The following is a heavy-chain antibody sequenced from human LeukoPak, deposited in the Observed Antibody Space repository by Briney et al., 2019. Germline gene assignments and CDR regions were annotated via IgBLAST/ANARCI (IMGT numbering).Heavy chain of an antibody. D-gene: IGHD1-26*01. CDR2: IKQDGSAK. J-gene: IGHJ4*02. CDR1: GFTFSNYW. CDR3: ARGGSYLRYDY. V-gene: IGHV3-7*04. Sequence: GGSLRLSCAVSGFTFSNYWMSWVRQAPGKGLEWVANIKQDGSAKYYVESVKGRFTISRDNSESSLYLQMNSLRAEDTAVYYCARGGSYLRYDYWGQGTLVTVSS.